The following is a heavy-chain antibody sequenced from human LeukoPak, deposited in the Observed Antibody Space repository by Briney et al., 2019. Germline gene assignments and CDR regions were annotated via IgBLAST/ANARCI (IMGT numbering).Heavy chain of an antibody. V-gene: IGHV4-59*01. CDR2: IHYSGST. CDR3: ARRRRLYGDYAHFDY. Sequence: SETLSLTCTVSGGSISPYYWSWLRQPPGKGLEWIGYIHYSGSTNYNPSLKSRVTISLDTSKNQFSLKLRAVTAADTAVYYCARRRRLYGDYAHFDYWGQGTLVTVSS. CDR1: GGSISPYY. D-gene: IGHD4-17*01. J-gene: IGHJ4*02.